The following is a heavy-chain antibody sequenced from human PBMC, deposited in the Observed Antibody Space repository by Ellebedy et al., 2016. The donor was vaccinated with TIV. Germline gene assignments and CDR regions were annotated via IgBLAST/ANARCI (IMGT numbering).Heavy chain of an antibody. CDR1: GYTLSSYG. V-gene: IGHV1-18*04. CDR3: ARYSEGGNYY. D-gene: IGHD4-23*01. J-gene: IGHJ4*02. CDR2: INPYNGNT. Sequence: AASVKVSCKAYGYTLSSYGISWVRPAPGQGLEWMGWINPYNGNTNYAQKFQDRVTMTTDTFTSKAYMELRSLRSDDTAVYYCARYSEGGNYYWGQGSLVTVSS.